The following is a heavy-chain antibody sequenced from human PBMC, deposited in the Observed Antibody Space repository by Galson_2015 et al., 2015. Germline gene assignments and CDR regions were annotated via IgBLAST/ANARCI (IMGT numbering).Heavy chain of an antibody. V-gene: IGHV4-31*03. CDR1: GGSISSGGYC. Sequence: TLSLSCTVSGGSISSGGYCWSWIRRHPGECLEWIGHIYYSGSTFYNPSYKSRVTRSVDTSKNQFSLKLSSVTAADTAVYACAKRAGGSGSYSPRYWFDPWGQGTLVTVSS. CDR2: IYYSGST. J-gene: IGHJ5*02. CDR3: AKRAGGSGSYSPRYWFDP. D-gene: IGHD3-10*01.